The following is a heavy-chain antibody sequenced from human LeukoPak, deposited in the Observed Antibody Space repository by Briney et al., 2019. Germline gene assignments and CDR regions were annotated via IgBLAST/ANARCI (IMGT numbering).Heavy chain of an antibody. V-gene: IGHV1-46*01. CDR1: GYTFTSYY. D-gene: IGHD6-13*01. Sequence: ASVKVSCKASGYTFTSYYMHWVRQAPGQGLEWMGIINPSGGSTSYALKFQGRVTMTRDTSTSTVYMELSSLRSEDTAVYYCARDLGIAAAGVYFDYWGQGTLVTVSS. J-gene: IGHJ4*02. CDR2: INPSGGST. CDR3: ARDLGIAAAGVYFDY.